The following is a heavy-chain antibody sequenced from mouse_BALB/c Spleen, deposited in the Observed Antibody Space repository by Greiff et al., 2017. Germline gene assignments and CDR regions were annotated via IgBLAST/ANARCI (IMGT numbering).Heavy chain of an antibody. CDR1: GFDFSRYW. CDR3: ARRGLWLRPAMDY. J-gene: IGHJ4*01. CDR2: INPDSSTI. Sequence: DVQLVESGGGLVQPGGSLKLSCAASGFDFSRYWMSWVRQAPGKGLEWIGEINPDSSTINYTPSLKDKFIISRDNAKNTLYLQMSKVRSEDTALYYCARRGLWLRPAMDYWGQGTSVTVSS. D-gene: IGHD2-2*01. V-gene: IGHV4-1*02.